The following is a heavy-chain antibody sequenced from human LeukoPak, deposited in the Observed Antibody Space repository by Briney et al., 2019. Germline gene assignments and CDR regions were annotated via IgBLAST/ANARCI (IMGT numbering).Heavy chain of an antibody. D-gene: IGHD5-12*01. CDR3: ARDLVATTPGYFDY. Sequence: GASVKVSCKASGGTFSSYAISWVRQAPGQGLEWMGGIIPIFGTANYAQKLQGRVTMTTDTSTSTAYMELRSLRSDDTAVYYCARDLVATTPGYFDYWGQGTLVTVSS. V-gene: IGHV1-69*05. CDR2: IIPIFGTA. CDR1: GGTFSSYA. J-gene: IGHJ4*02.